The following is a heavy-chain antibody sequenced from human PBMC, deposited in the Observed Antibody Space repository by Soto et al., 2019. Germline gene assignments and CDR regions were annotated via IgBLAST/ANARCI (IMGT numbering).Heavy chain of an antibody. CDR1: GFTVSRNY. V-gene: IGHV3-53*04. D-gene: IGHD2-15*01. CDR2: IYSGGST. CDR3: ARGGSPNYY. Sequence: EVQLEESGGGLVQPGGSLRLSCVVSGFTVSRNYMSWVRQAPGKGLEWVSVIYSGGSTYYADSVKGRFTISRHNSKNTSYLQMNSLRAEATAGYSCARGGSPNYYWGQGTLVTVSS. J-gene: IGHJ4*02.